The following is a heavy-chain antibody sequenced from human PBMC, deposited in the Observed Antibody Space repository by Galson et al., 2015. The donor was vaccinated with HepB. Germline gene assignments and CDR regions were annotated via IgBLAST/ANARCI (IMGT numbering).Heavy chain of an antibody. CDR1: GGSISSGSYY. D-gene: IGHD3-22*01. Sequence: TLSLTCTVSGGSISSGSYYWSWIRQPAGKGVEWIGRIYTSGSTNYNPSLKSRVTVSVDTSKNMFSLKLSSLTAADTAVYYCARGWASSGYYYVSNWFDPWGQGTLVTVSS. CDR3: ARGWASSGYYYVSNWFDP. V-gene: IGHV4-61*02. CDR2: IYTSGST. J-gene: IGHJ5*02.